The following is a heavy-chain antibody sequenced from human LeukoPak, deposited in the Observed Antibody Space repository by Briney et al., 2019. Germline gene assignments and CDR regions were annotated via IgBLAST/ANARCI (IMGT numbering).Heavy chain of an antibody. CDR1: GFSLSTSGGG. D-gene: IGHD5-24*01. J-gene: IGHJ4*02. Sequence: ESGPTLVKPTQTLTLTCTFSGFSLSTSGGGVGWIRQPPGKAPEWLSLIYWDEDKRYSPSLKSRLTITKDTTKNQVVLTMTNMDPVDTAPYYCARRRIRDGYHDRYFDYWGQGTLVTVSS. V-gene: IGHV2-5*02. CDR3: ARRRIRDGYHDRYFDY. CDR2: IYWDEDK.